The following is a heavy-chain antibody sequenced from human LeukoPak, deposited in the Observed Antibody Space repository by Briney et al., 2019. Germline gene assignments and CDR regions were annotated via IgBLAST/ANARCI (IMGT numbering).Heavy chain of an antibody. Sequence: SETLSLTCTVSGGSVTTYHWSWIRQPPGKGLEWIGYIYYSGSINYNPSLNSRVTISLDASKNEFSLKLRSVTAADTAVYYCARYPGASGDSYYFDYWGQGARVTVSS. CDR1: GGSVTTYH. CDR3: ARYPGASGDSYYFDY. CDR2: IYYSGSI. J-gene: IGHJ4*02. D-gene: IGHD4-17*01. V-gene: IGHV4-59*02.